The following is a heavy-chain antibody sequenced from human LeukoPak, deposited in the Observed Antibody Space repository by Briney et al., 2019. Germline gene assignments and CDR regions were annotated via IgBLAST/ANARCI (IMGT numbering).Heavy chain of an antibody. D-gene: IGHD2-2*02. J-gene: IGHJ4*02. V-gene: IGHV3-48*01. CDR2: ISSSSSTI. Sequence: PGGSLRLSCAASGFTFSSYSMNWVRQAPGKGLEWVSYISSSSSTIYYADSVKGRFTISRNNVKNSLYLQMNSLRAEDTAVYYCAREEYQLLYGFYYWGQGTLVTVSS. CDR1: GFTFSSYS. CDR3: AREEYQLLYGFYY.